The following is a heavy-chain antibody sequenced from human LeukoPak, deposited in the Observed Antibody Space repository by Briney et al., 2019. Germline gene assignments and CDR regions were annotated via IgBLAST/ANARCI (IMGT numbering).Heavy chain of an antibody. CDR3: ARDRLAATGLFDY. CDR1: GFTFSSYS. CDR2: INWDGGSA. J-gene: IGHJ4*02. V-gene: IGHV3-20*04. D-gene: IGHD6-13*01. Sequence: PGGSLRLSCAASGFTFSSYSMNWVRQAPGKGLEWVSGINWDGGSAAYADSVKGRFTISRDNAKNSLYLQMNSLRTEDTAFYYCARDRLAATGLFDYWGQGTLVTVSS.